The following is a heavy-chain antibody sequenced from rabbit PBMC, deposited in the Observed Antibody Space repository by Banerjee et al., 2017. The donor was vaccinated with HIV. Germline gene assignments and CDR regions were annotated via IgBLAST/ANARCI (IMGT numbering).Heavy chain of an antibody. CDR3: VRVVAGVFFNL. V-gene: IGHV1S40*01. CDR2: IDPVFGST. J-gene: IGHJ4*01. Sequence: QSLEESGGDLVKPGASLTLTCTASGFSFISNIYICWVRQAPGRGLEWIGYIDPVFGSTFCPDWVHGRFNISSHNAQNTLYLQLNSLTAADTTTYFCVRVVAGVFFNLWGPGTLFSVS. D-gene: IGHD4-1*01. CDR1: GFSFISNIY.